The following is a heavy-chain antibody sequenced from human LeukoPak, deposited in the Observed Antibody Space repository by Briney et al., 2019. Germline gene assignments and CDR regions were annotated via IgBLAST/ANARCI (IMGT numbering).Heavy chain of an antibody. J-gene: IGHJ4*02. Sequence: GGSLRLSCAASWFNVITNDMTWVRQAPGKGLEWVSVLYSDGNTKYADSVQGRFTISRDNSKNTLYLEMNSLSPDDTAVYYCARGVEPLAANTLAYWGQGTLVTVSS. V-gene: IGHV3-53*01. CDR1: WFNVITND. D-gene: IGHD1-14*01. CDR2: LYSDGNT. CDR3: ARGVEPLAANTLAY.